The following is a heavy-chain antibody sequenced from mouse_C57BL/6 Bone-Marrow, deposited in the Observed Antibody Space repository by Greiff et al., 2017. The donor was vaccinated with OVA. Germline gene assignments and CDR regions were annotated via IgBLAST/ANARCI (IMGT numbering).Heavy chain of an antibody. CDR1: GFTFSNYW. J-gene: IGHJ4*01. CDR2: IRLKSDNYAT. V-gene: IGHV6-3*01. CDR3: TGELGRYYYAMDY. D-gene: IGHD4-1*01. Sequence: EVQVVESGGGLVQPGGSMKLSCVASGFTFSNYWMNWVRQSPEKGLEWVAQIRLKSDNYATHYAESVKGRFTISRDDSKSSVYLQMNNLRAEDTGIYYCTGELGRYYYAMDYWGQGTSVTVSS.